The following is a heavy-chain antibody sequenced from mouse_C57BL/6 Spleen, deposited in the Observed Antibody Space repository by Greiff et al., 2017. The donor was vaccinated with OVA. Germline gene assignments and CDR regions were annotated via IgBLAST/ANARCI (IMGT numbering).Heavy chain of an antibody. V-gene: IGHV1-22*01. CDR1: GYTFTDYN. Sequence: VQLQQSGPELVKPGASVKMSCKASGYTFTDYNMHWVKQSHGKSLEWIGYINPNNGGTSYNQKFKGKATLTVNKSSSTAYMELRSLTSEDSAVYYCARFPLYYDYDGYYAMDYWGQGTSVTVSS. CDR2: INPNNGGT. CDR3: ARFPLYYDYDGYYAMDY. J-gene: IGHJ4*01. D-gene: IGHD2-4*01.